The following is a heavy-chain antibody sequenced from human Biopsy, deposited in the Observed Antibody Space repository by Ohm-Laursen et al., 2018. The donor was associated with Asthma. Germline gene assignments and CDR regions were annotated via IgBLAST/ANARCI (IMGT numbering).Heavy chain of an antibody. CDR2: HDHEEGGT. D-gene: IGHD4-17*01. Sequence: ASVKVSCKISGYSLTDLSIHWVRQAPRQGLEWMGGHDHEEGGTVNARRFQGRVTMTEDTSTDTAYMELSSLSSDDTAVYYCASDFPKDYVRYNFQFWGQGTLVTVSS. CDR1: GYSLTDLS. J-gene: IGHJ4*02. V-gene: IGHV1-24*01. CDR3: ASDFPKDYVRYNFQF.